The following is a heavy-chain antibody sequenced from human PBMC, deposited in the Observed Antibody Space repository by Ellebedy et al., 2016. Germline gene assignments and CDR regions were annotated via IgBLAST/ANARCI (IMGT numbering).Heavy chain of an antibody. J-gene: IGHJ6*02. CDR2: INPKSGGT. V-gene: IGHV1-2*02. CDR1: GYTFTAYH. CDR3: ARDPRRENQLLRGGYYDYGLDV. Sequence: ASVKVSXKASGYTFTAYHMHWVRQAPGQGLEWMGWINPKSGGTHYAQTFDDRVTMTRDTSISTAYMDLSRLNSDDTAVYYCARDPRRENQLLRGGYYDYGLDVWGQGTTVIVSS. D-gene: IGHD2-2*01.